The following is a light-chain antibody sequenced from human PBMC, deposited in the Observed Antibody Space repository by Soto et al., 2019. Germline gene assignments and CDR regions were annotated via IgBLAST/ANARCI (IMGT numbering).Light chain of an antibody. CDR1: QNVAGRY. Sequence: EIVLTQSPGTLSFSPGEKATLSCRASQNVAGRYLAWYQQKPGQSPRLLIYGASNRATGIADRFSGSGSGADFTLTISSLEPEDFALYYCQQHINWPLTFGGGTKVDIK. CDR3: QQHINWPLT. V-gene: IGKV3D-20*02. J-gene: IGKJ4*01. CDR2: GAS.